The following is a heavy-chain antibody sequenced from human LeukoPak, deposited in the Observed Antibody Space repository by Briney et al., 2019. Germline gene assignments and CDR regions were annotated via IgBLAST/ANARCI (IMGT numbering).Heavy chain of an antibody. D-gene: IGHD3-22*01. CDR1: GGSISSYY. J-gene: IGHJ4*02. V-gene: IGHV4-59*01. CDR2: IYYSGST. Sequence: PSETLSLTCTVSGGSISSYYWSWIRQPPGKGLEWIGYIYYSGSTNYNSSLKSRVTISVDTSKNQFSLKLSSVTAADTAVYYCARVGYYDSSGLLDYWGQGTLVTVSS. CDR3: ARVGYYDSSGLLDY.